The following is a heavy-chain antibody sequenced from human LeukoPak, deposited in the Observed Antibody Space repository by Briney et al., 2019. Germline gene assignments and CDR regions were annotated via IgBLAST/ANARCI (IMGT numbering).Heavy chain of an antibody. Sequence: GGSLRLXCAASGLTVSSNYMSWVRRAPGKGLEWVSVIYSGGSTYYADSVKGRFTISRDNSKNTLYLQMNSLRAEDTAVYYCARGSSSWYVFDYWGQGTLVTVSS. V-gene: IGHV3-66*02. D-gene: IGHD6-13*01. J-gene: IGHJ4*02. CDR1: GLTVSSNY. CDR2: IYSGGST. CDR3: ARGSSSWYVFDY.